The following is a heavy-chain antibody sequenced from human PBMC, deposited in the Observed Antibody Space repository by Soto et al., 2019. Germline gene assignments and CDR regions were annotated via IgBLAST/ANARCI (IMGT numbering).Heavy chain of an antibody. CDR3: ARSVAGLSSYDALNY. CDR1: GYTFNNYG. D-gene: IGHD5-12*01. CDR2: IKPDNGDT. J-gene: IGHJ4*02. Sequence: ASVKVSCKASGYTFNNYGMHWVRQAPGQRLEWMGWIKPDNGDTKYSQKFQGRVTIIRDTSASTAYMELTSLRSEDTAFYYCARSVAGLSSYDALNYWGQGTLVTVSS. V-gene: IGHV1-3*01.